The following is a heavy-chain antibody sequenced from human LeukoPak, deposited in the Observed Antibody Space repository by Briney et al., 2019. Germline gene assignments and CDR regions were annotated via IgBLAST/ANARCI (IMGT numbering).Heavy chain of an antibody. CDR2: ISSSGSTI. D-gene: IGHD6-19*01. J-gene: IGHJ4*02. V-gene: IGHV3-48*03. CDR1: GFTFSSYE. CDR3: AREAGQGIAVAYFDY. Sequence: GGSLRLSCAASGFTFSSYEMNWVRQAPGKGLEWVSYISSSGSTIYYADSVKGRFTISRDNAKNSLYLQMNSLRAEDTAVYYCAREAGQGIAVAYFDYWGQGTLVTVSS.